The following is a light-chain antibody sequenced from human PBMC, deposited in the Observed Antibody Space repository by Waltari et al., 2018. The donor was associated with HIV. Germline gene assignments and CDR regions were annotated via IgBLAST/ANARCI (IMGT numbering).Light chain of an antibody. CDR1: SSDVGGYNS. CDR3: KSKTSSSTPCV. CDR2: DVS. J-gene: IGLJ1*01. V-gene: IGLV2-14*03. Sequence: QSALTQPASVSGSPGQPITISCTGTSSDVGGYNSVAWYQQHPGKAPKLIIYDVSNRPSGVPYRFSGSKSGNTASLTISGLQAEDEADYYCKSKTSSSTPCVFGTGTKVTVL.